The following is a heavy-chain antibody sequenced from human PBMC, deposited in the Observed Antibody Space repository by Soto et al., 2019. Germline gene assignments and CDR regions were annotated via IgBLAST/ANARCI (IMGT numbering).Heavy chain of an antibody. J-gene: IGHJ5*02. CDR3: VRDHYCSGGSCHSDDQWFDP. CDR2: ISYDGSDK. D-gene: IGHD2-15*01. CDR1: GFTFSSYG. Sequence: PGGSLRLSCAASGFTFSSYGMHWVRQAPGKGLEWVALISYDGSDKYYADSVKGRCTISRDNSKNTLYLQMNSLRPEDTAVYYCVRDHYCSGGSCHSDDQWFDPWGQGTLVTVSS. V-gene: IGHV3-30*03.